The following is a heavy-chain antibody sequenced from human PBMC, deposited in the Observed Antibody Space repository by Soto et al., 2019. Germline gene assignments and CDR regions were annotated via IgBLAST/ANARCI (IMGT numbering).Heavy chain of an antibody. Sequence: SETLSLTCAVYGWSFSGYYWSWIRQPPGKGLEWIGEINHSGSTNYNPSLKSRVTISVDTSKNQFSLKLSSVTAADTAVYYCARDGRGIAAALNWFDPWGQGTLVTVSS. CDR1: GWSFSGYY. D-gene: IGHD6-13*01. J-gene: IGHJ5*02. CDR3: ARDGRGIAAALNWFDP. CDR2: INHSGST. V-gene: IGHV4-34*01.